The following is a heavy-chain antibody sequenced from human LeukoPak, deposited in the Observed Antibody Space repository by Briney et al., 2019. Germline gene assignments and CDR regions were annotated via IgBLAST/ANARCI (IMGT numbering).Heavy chain of an antibody. J-gene: IGHJ4*02. CDR2: ISPFNGQT. D-gene: IGHD4-11*01. V-gene: IGHV1-18*01. CDR3: ARTWDYSPRGRFVD. CDR1: GYDFINSA. Sequence: GASVKVSCKGSGYDFINSAITWVRQAPGQGLEWMGWISPFNGQTNYAQNLQGRVTMTIDRTTSTASMELRGLRSDDTGVYYCARTWDYSPRGRFVDWGQGTRVTVSS.